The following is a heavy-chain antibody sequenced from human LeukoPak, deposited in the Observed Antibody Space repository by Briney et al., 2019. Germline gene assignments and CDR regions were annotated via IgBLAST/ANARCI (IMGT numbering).Heavy chain of an antibody. Sequence: EASVKVSCKASGYTFTDYYIHWVRQAPGQGLEWMGWINPNSGGTNFAQKFQGRVTMTRDTSISTAYMELSRLISDDTALYYCARGITGYSSGWRFDPWGQGTLVTVSS. D-gene: IGHD6-19*01. V-gene: IGHV1-2*02. CDR2: INPNSGGT. J-gene: IGHJ5*02. CDR3: ARGITGYSSGWRFDP. CDR1: GYTFTDYY.